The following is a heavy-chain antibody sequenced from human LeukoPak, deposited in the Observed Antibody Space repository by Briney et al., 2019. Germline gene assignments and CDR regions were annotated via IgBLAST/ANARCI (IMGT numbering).Heavy chain of an antibody. CDR2: IYPGDSDT. CDR3: ARHSLITGTTFKWFVP. CDR1: GYRFTSYW. V-gene: IGHV5-51*01. J-gene: IGHJ5*02. D-gene: IGHD1-7*01. Sequence: GESLQISCKGSGYRFTSYWIGWVRHMPGKGLEWMGIIYPGDSDTRSSPSFQGQVTISADKSISTGYLQWSSLKASDTAMYYCARHSLITGTTFKWFVPWGEGGLVTVSS.